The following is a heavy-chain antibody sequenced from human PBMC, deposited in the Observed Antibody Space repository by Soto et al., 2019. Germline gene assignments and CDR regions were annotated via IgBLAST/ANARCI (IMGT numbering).Heavy chain of an antibody. CDR3: ARGSPRLLEWNNWFDP. CDR2: IYYSGST. J-gene: IGHJ5*02. Sequence: SETLSLTCTVSGGSISSGVYYWSWIRQHPGKGLEWIGYIYYSGSTYYNPSLKSRVTISVDTSKNQFSLKLSSVTAADTAVYYCARGSPRLLEWNNWFDPWGQGTLVTVSS. V-gene: IGHV4-31*03. CDR1: GGSISSGVYY. D-gene: IGHD3-3*01.